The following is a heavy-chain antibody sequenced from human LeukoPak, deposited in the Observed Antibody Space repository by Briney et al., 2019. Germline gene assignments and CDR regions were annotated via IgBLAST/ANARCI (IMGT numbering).Heavy chain of an antibody. V-gene: IGHV4-34*01. CDR1: GGSFSGYC. CDR2: INHSGST. D-gene: IGHD3-3*01. CDR3: VRSDDFWSGYYGY. Sequence: PSETLSLTCAVYGGSFSGYCWSWIRQPPGKGLEWIGEINHSGSTNYNPSLKSRVTISVDTSKNQFSLKLSSVTAADTAVYYCVRSDDFWSGYYGYWGQGTLVTVSS. J-gene: IGHJ4*02.